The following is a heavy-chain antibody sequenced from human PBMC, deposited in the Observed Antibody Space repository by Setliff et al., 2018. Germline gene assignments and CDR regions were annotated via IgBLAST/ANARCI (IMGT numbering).Heavy chain of an antibody. D-gene: IGHD1-26*01. CDR3: ARKGISALSGAFDM. Sequence: SETLSLTCTVSGGSISNYYWSWIRQPAGKGLGWIGRIYTSGSTNYNPSLKSRVTMSVDTSKNQFSLKLSSVTAADTAVYYCARKGISALSGAFDMWGQGTMVTVSS. J-gene: IGHJ3*02. CDR2: IYTSGST. CDR1: GGSISNYY. V-gene: IGHV4-4*07.